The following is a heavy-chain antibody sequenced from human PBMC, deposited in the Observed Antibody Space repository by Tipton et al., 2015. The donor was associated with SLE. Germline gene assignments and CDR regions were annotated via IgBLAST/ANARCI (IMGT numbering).Heavy chain of an antibody. CDR3: ARGIVVDI. Sequence: TLSLTCTVSGGSISSYYWSWIRQPPGKGLEWIGYIYYSGSINYNPSLKSRVTISVDTSKNQFSLKLSSVTAADTAVYYCARGIVVDIWGKGQWSPSLQ. V-gene: IGHV4-59*01. D-gene: IGHD2-21*01. CDR2: IYYSGSI. CDR1: GGSISSYY. J-gene: IGHJ3*02.